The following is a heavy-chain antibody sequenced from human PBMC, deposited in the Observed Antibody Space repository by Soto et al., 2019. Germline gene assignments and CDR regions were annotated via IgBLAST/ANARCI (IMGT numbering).Heavy chain of an antibody. CDR2: ISSGSYI. Sequence: EVQLVESGGGLVKPGGSLRLSCAASGFTFSTHGMNWVRQAPGKGLEWVSSISSGSYIYYADSVKGRFAISRDNAKNSLYLQMNSLRAEDTAMYYCTRRDNSCYYFFDSWGQGTLVTVSS. D-gene: IGHD2-15*01. CDR1: GFTFSTHG. CDR3: TRRDNSCYYFFDS. V-gene: IGHV3-21*01. J-gene: IGHJ4*02.